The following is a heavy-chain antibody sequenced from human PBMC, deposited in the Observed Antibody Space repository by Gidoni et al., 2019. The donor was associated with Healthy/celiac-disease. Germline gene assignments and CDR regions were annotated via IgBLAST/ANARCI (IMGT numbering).Heavy chain of an antibody. CDR1: GFTFSSYS. CDR3: ARDGGPCGGDCDPHYNYGMDV. CDR2: ISSSSSYI. J-gene: IGHJ6*02. D-gene: IGHD2-21*02. Sequence: EVQLVESGGGLVKPGGSLRLSCAASGFTFSSYSRNWVRQAPGKGLEWVSSISSSSSYIYYADSVKGRFTISRDNAKNSLYLQMNSLRAEDTAVYYCARDGGPCGGDCDPHYNYGMDVWGQGTTVTVSS. V-gene: IGHV3-21*01.